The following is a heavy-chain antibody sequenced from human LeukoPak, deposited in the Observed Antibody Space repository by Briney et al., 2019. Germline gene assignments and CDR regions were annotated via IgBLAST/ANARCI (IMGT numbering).Heavy chain of an antibody. CDR2: IYYTGST. D-gene: IGHD6-19*01. Sequence: SETLSLTCTGSGGSISSYYWSWLRQPPWKGLEWLGYIYYTGSTYYSPSLKSRLTMSVDTSKNQFSLELNSVTAADTAVYYCARLDHLYNSGWLFDYWGQGALVTVSS. J-gene: IGHJ4*02. V-gene: IGHV4-59*08. CDR1: GGSISSYY. CDR3: ARLDHLYNSGWLFDY.